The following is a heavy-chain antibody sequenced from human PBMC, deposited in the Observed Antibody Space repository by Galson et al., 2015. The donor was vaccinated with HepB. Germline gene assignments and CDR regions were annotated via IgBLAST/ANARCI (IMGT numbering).Heavy chain of an antibody. D-gene: IGHD3-16*01. CDR1: GFTFSSYS. CDR3: ARHPALS. J-gene: IGHJ5*02. CDR2: ISSSSSTI. V-gene: IGHV3-48*04. Sequence: SLRLSCAASGFTFSSYSMNWVRQAPGKGLEWVSYISSSSSTIYHADSVKGRFTISRDNTKNSLYLQMNSLRAEDTAVYYCARHPALSWGQGTLVTVSS.